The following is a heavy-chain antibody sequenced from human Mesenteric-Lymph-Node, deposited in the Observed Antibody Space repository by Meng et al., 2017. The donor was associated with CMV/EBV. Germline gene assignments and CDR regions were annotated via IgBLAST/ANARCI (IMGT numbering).Heavy chain of an antibody. CDR1: DGSFSGHY. CDR2: INQSGST. J-gene: IGHJ4*02. D-gene: IGHD3-10*01. CDR3: ARRYGSGKYYFDY. V-gene: IGHV4-34*01. Sequence: SETLSLTCAVYDGSFSGHYWSWIRQPPGKGLEWIGEINQSGSTHYNPSLKSLFTISVDTSRNQFSLRLSSVTAADTAVYYCARRYGSGKYYFDYWGQGTLVTVSS.